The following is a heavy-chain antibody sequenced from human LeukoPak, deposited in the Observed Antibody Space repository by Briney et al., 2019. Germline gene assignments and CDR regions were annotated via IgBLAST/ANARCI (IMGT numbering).Heavy chain of an antibody. CDR1: GYTFTSYG. D-gene: IGHD3-10*01. V-gene: IGHV1-18*01. CDR2: ISAYNGNT. Sequence: ASVTLTCKASGYTFTSYGMSWVRQAPGQGLEWMGWISAYNGNTNYAQKLQGRVTMTTDTSTSTAYMELRSLRSDDTAVYYCARTGPYGSGSYYIQYYFDYWGQGTLVTVSS. J-gene: IGHJ4*02. CDR3: ARTGPYGSGSYYIQYYFDY.